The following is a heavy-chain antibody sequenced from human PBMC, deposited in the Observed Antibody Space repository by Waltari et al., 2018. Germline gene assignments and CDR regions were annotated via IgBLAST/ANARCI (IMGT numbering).Heavy chain of an antibody. CDR1: GYVFTKNW. CDR2: SYPGDADT. J-gene: IGHJ4*02. V-gene: IGHV5-51*03. D-gene: IGHD3-10*01. Sequence: EVQLVQSGAEVKKPGESLKISCKASGYVFTKNWIAWVRQLPGKGLEWMGISYPGDADTRYGPRFQGQVTISADKSISTAYLQWSSLKASDTAMYYCARDNYGSGSNYYFDYWGQGTLVTVSS. CDR3: ARDNYGSGSNYYFDY.